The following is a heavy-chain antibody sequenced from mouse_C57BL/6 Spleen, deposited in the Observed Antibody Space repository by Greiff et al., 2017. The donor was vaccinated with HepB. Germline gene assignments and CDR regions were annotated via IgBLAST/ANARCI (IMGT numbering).Heavy chain of an antibody. CDR3: ANGYDD. CDR1: GYTFTDYY. CDR2: INPNNGGT. D-gene: IGHD2-2*01. Sequence: EVQLQQSGPELVKPGASVKISCKASGYTFTDYYMNWVKQSHGKSLEWIGDINPNNGGTSYNQKFKGKATLTVDKSSSTAYMELRSLTSEDSAVYYCANGYDDWGQGTTLTVSS. V-gene: IGHV1-26*01. J-gene: IGHJ2*01.